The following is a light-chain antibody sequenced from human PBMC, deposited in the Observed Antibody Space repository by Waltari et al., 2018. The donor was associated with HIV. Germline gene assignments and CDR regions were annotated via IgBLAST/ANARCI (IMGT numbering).Light chain of an antibody. CDR1: SSDIGAYKY. CDR2: EVS. CDR3: SSFTTTNSLL. J-gene: IGLJ2*01. V-gene: IGLV2-14*01. Sequence: QSALTQPASVSGSPGQSITVSCTGTSSDIGAYKYVSWYQQTPGTAPKLVIYEVSNRPSGISNRFSGSKSGNTASLTISGLQTEDEADFYCSSFTTTNSLLFGGGTKVTVL.